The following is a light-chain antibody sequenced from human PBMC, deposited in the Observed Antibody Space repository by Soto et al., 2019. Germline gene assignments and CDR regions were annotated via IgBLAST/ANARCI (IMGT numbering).Light chain of an antibody. CDR3: QSYDSSLSV. Sequence: QSVLTQPPSVSGAPGQRVTISCTGSSSNIGAGYDVHWYQQLPGTAPKLLIYGNSNRPSGVPDRFSGSKSGTSASLAITGLQAEDEAGYYCQSYDSSLSVFGGGTKLTVL. V-gene: IGLV1-40*01. CDR1: SSNIGAGYD. CDR2: GNS. J-gene: IGLJ3*02.